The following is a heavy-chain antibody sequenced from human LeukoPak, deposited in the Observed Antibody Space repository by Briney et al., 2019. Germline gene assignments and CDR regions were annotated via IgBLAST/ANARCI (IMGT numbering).Heavy chain of an antibody. D-gene: IGHD6-6*01. CDR2: IIPNNPAT. Sequence: ASVTVSFTASGYTFNHNYLDWVRQAPGQGLEWGGGIIPNNPATHSSHKFQGRVTMTSDSSISTVYLEVNRLKPDDTAVYFCARVRDYSNSPFNWFDAWGQGTLVIVSS. CDR1: GYTFNHNY. J-gene: IGHJ5*02. CDR3: ARVRDYSNSPFNWFDA. V-gene: IGHV1-2*07.